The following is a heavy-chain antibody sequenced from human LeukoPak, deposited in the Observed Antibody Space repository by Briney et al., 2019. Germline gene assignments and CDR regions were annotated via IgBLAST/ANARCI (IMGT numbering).Heavy chain of an antibody. CDR2: ISSSGGTT. J-gene: IGHJ3*02. V-gene: IGHV3-23*01. Sequence: GGSLRLSCAASGFTFTNYAMSWVRQAPGKGLEWVSAISSSGGTTYYADSVKGRFTISRDNSKNTLYLQMNSLRAEDTAVYYCARDESNGAFDIWGQGTMVTVSS. D-gene: IGHD2-8*01. CDR3: ARDESNGAFDI. CDR1: GFTFTNYA.